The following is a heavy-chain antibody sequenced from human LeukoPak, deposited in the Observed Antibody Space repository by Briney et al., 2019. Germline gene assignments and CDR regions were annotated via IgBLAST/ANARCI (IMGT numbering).Heavy chain of an antibody. CDR3: AREWQGVADTAMLLGFYFDH. D-gene: IGHD5-18*01. J-gene: IGHJ4*02. CDR1: GGTFSTSA. Sequence: GASVKVSCKTSGGTFSTSAITWVRQAPGQGLEWMGRIIPVLNITTYAQRFQGRVTITADKSTSTAYMELSSLRSEDTAVYYCAREWQGVADTAMLLGFYFDHWGQGTLVTVSS. V-gene: IGHV1-69*04. CDR2: IIPVLNIT.